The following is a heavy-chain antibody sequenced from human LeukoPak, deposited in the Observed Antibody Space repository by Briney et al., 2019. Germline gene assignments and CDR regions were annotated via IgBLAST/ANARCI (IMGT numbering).Heavy chain of an antibody. V-gene: IGHV3-7*03. CDR2: IKQDGSEK. Sequence: GGSLRLSCAASGFTFSSYWMSWVCQAPGKGLEWVANIKQDGSEKYYVDSVKGRFTISRDNAKNSLYLQMNSLRAEDTAVYYCARSPVGASATFDYWGQGTLVTVSS. CDR3: ARSPVGASATFDY. J-gene: IGHJ4*02. CDR1: GFTFSSYW.